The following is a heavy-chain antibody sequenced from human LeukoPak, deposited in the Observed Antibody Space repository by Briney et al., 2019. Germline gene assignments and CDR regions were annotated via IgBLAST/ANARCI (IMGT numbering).Heavy chain of an antibody. J-gene: IGHJ3*02. CDR3: ARALRYSSSRRSGAFDI. D-gene: IGHD6-13*01. CDR1: GGTFSSYA. V-gene: IGHV1-69*04. CDR2: IIPILGIA. Sequence: SVKVSCKASGGTFSSYAISWVRQAPGQGLEWMGRIIPILGIANYAQKFQGRVTITADKSTSTAYMELSSLRSDDTAVYYCARALRYSSSRRSGAFDIWGQGTMVTVSS.